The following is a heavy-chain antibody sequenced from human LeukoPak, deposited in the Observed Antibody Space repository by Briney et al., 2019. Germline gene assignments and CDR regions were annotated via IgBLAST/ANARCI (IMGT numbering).Heavy chain of an antibody. J-gene: IGHJ5*02. CDR2: TYYSSRWYK. CDR3: ARWLTT. Sequence: SQTLSLTCVISGDSVSNNSASWNWIRQSPSRGLEWLGRTYYSSRWYKDYAVSVKSRITINPDTSKNQFSLQLNSVTPEDTAVYYCARWLTTWGQGTLVTVSS. CDR1: GDSVSNNSAS. D-gene: IGHD3-9*01. V-gene: IGHV6-1*01.